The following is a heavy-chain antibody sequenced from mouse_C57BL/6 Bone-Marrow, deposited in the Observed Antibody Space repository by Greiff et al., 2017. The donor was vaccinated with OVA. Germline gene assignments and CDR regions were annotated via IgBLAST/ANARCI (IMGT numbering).Heavy chain of an antibody. CDR3: ARGYDSWFAY. J-gene: IGHJ3*01. Sequence: EVKLQESGPELVKPGASVKISCKASGYSFTGYYMNWVKQSPEKSLEWIGEINPSTGGTTYNQKFKAKATLTVDKSSSTAYMQLKSLTSEDSAVYYCARGYDSWFAYWGQGTLVTVSA. CDR1: GYSFTGYY. D-gene: IGHD2-4*01. V-gene: IGHV1-42*01. CDR2: INPSTGGT.